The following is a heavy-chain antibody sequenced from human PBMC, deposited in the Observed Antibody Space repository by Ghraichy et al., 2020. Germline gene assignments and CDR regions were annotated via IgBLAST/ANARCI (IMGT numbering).Heavy chain of an antibody. D-gene: IGHD3-22*01. Sequence: SETLSLTCTVSGGSISSSSYYWGWIRQPPGKGLEWIGSIYYSGSTYYNPSLKSRVTISVDTSKNQFSLKLSSVTAADTAVYYCARRPRKTYYYDSSGYAPIDYWGQGTLVTVSS. J-gene: IGHJ4*02. V-gene: IGHV4-39*01. CDR2: IYYSGST. CDR1: GGSISSSSYY. CDR3: ARRPRKTYYYDSSGYAPIDY.